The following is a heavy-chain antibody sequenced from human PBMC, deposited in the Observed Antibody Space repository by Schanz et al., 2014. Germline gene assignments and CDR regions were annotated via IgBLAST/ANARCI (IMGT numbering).Heavy chain of an antibody. V-gene: IGHV3-30*03. CDR2: ISTDGTNT. D-gene: IGHD2-8*02. CDR1: GFTFSDYY. CDR3: TRDRGALVTHNDALNL. Sequence: QVQLVESGGTLVKPGGSLRLSCVVSGFTFSDYYMSWIRQAPGKGLEKVAAISTDGTNTYYAASVRGRFTISRDNSKNTVYLQMDSLRSEDTAVYYCTRDRGALVTHNDALNLWGQGTMVSVSP. J-gene: IGHJ3*01.